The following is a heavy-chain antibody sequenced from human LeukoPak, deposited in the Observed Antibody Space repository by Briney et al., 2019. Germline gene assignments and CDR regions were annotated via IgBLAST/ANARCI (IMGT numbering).Heavy chain of an antibody. V-gene: IGHV3-48*03. CDR2: ISSSGSTI. D-gene: IGHD6-19*01. CDR1: GFTFSSYE. J-gene: IGHJ4*02. Sequence: GGSLRLSCAASGFTFSSYEMNWVRQAAGKGLEWVSYISSSGSTIYYADSVKGRFTISRDNAKNSLYLQMNSLRAEDTAVYYCARDGWGGYPDYWGQGTLVTVSS. CDR3: ARDGWGGYPDY.